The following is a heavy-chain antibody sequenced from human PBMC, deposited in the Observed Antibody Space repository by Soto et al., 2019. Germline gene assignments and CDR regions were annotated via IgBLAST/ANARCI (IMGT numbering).Heavy chain of an antibody. Sequence: EVQLVQSGGGLVQPGGSLRLSCTASGFIFSSKWMHWVRQAPGKGLVWVSRINSDGSSPTYADSVKGRFTISRDNARNTLYLQMECLRAVDTAVYYCVSPFDDGSWGQGTLVIGSS. J-gene: IGHJ5*02. CDR3: VSPFDDGS. V-gene: IGHV3-74*03. CDR1: GFIFSSKW. D-gene: IGHD1-1*01. CDR2: INSDGSSP.